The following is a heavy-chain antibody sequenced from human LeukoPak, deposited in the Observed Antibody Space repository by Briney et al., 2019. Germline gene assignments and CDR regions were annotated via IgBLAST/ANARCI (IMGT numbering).Heavy chain of an antibody. V-gene: IGHV1-18*01. J-gene: IGHJ3*02. D-gene: IGHD3-10*01. CDR2: ISAYNGNT. Sequence: ASVKVSCKASGYTFTSYGISWVRQAPGQGLEWMGWISAYNGNTNYAQKLQGRVTMTTDTSTSTAYMELRSLRSDDTAVYYCAGCGFGELFSAPAGHDAFDIWGQGTMVTVSS. CDR1: GYTFTSYG. CDR3: AGCGFGELFSAPAGHDAFDI.